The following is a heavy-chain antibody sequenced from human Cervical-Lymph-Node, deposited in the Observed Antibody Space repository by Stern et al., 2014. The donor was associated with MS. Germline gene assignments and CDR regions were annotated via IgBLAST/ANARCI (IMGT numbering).Heavy chain of an antibody. CDR2: IYPGDSET. CDR1: GYSFTRYW. J-gene: IGHJ4*02. D-gene: IGHD3-10*01. V-gene: IGHV5-51*03. CDR3: ARRDGFDFDS. Sequence: MQLVQSGVEVKKPGESLKISCKGSGYSFTRYWIAWVRQMPGKGLEWMGIIYPGDSETKYSPSFQGQVSFSADKSISTAYLQWSSLKASDTAIYYCARRDGFDFDSWGQGTLVTVSS.